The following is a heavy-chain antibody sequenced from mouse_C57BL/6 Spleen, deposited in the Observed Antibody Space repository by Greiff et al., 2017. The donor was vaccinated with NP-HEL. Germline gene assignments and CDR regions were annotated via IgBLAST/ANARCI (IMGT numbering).Heavy chain of an antibody. V-gene: IGHV1-15*01. CDR1: GYTFTDYE. CDR2: IDPETGGT. CDR3: TRGGTIVRGFAD. Sequence: QVQLQQSGAELVRPGASVTLSCKASGYTFTDYEMHWVKQTPVHGLEWIGAIDPETGGTAYNQKFKGKAILTADTSSSTAYMELRSLTSEDSAVYYCTRGGTIVRGFADWGQGTLVTVSA. D-gene: IGHD2-5*01. J-gene: IGHJ3*01.